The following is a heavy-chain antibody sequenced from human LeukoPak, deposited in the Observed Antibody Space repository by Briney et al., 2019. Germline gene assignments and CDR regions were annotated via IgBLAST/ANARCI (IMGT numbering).Heavy chain of an antibody. Sequence: ALVKVSCKVSGYTLTELSMHWVRQAPGKGLEWMGGFEPEDGETIYAQKFQGRVTMTEDTSTDTAYMELSSLRSEDTAVYYCATASSSSWYAFDIWGQGTMVTVSS. J-gene: IGHJ3*02. CDR3: ATASSSSWYAFDI. V-gene: IGHV1-24*01. CDR1: GYTLTELS. D-gene: IGHD6-13*01. CDR2: FEPEDGET.